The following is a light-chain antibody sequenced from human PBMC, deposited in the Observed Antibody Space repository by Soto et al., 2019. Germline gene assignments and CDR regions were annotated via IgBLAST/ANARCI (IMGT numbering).Light chain of an antibody. V-gene: IGLV2-8*01. CDR1: RSDIGAYNF. J-gene: IGLJ1*01. CDR2: EVY. CDR3: SAHAVSNNPLA. Sequence: QSVLTQPPSASGSPGQSVTISCTGSRSDIGAYNFVSWYQQHPGKAPKVIISEVYKRPSGVPSRFSGSKSGNTASLTISGLQADDEADYYCSAHAVSNNPLAFGGGTKLTVL.